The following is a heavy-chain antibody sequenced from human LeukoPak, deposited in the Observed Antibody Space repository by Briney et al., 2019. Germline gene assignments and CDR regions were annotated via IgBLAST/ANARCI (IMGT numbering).Heavy chain of an antibody. V-gene: IGHV4-34*01. D-gene: IGHD3-22*01. J-gene: IGHJ2*01. CDR3: ARLPNSSGYYNYWYFDL. CDR1: GGSFSGYY. Sequence: SETLSLTCAVYGGSFSGYYWSWIRQPPGKGLEWIGEINHSGSTNYNPSLKSRVTISVDTSKNQFSLKLSSVTAADTAVYYCARLPNSSGYYNYWYFDLWGRGTLVTVSS. CDR2: INHSGST.